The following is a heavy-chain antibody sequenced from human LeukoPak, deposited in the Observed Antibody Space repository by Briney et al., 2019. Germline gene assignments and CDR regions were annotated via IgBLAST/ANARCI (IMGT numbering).Heavy chain of an antibody. J-gene: IGHJ5*02. CDR1: GYSISTGYY. V-gene: IGHV4-61*01. Sequence: SETLSLTCTVSGYSISTGYYWDWIRQPPGKGLEWIGFVYYTGSTNYSPSLKSRVTTSVDTSKNQFSLKLRSVTAADTAVYYCARVWLGWSNWFDPWGQGTLVTVSS. CDR2: VYYTGST. D-gene: IGHD3-9*01. CDR3: ARVWLGWSNWFDP.